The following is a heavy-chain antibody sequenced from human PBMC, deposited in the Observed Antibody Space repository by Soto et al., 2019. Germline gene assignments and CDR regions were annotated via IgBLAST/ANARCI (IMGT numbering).Heavy chain of an antibody. V-gene: IGHV1-69*01. CDR3: ASLNNWSSGDGRIDV. J-gene: IGHJ6*02. Sequence: QVQLVQSGAEVKKPGSSVKVSCKASGGTFNTYTISWVRQVPGQGLEWMGGIMPLYAKPTYAQTFQDRLTIAADEYTSTVYMELSSLRSEDTALYYCASLNNWSSGDGRIDVWGRGTAVSVSS. CDR2: IMPLYAKP. D-gene: IGHD1-26*01. CDR1: GGTFNTYT.